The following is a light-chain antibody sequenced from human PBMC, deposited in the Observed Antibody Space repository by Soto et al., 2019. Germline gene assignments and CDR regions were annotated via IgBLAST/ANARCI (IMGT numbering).Light chain of an antibody. CDR2: GAS. J-gene: IGKJ2*01. CDR3: QQYGSSPPMYT. V-gene: IGKV3-20*01. CDR1: QSVSSSY. Sequence: EIVLTQSPGTLSLSPGERATLSCRASQSVSSSYLAWYQQKPGQAPRLLIYGASSRATGIPDRFSGSGSGTDFTLTISRLEHVEFAVYYCQQYGSSPPMYTFGQGTKLEIK.